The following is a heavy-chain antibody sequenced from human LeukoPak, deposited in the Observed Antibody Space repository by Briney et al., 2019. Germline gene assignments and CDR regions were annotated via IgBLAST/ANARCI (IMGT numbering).Heavy chain of an antibody. CDR3: ARDRFDWLRGPDAFDI. J-gene: IGHJ3*02. CDR1: GYTFTSYG. Sequence: GASVKVSCKASGYTFTSYGISWVRQAPGQGLEWMGWISAYNGNTNYAQKLQGRVTMTTDTSTSTAYMELRSLRFDDTAVYYCARDRFDWLRGPDAFDIWGQGTMVTVSS. D-gene: IGHD3-9*01. CDR2: ISAYNGNT. V-gene: IGHV1-18*01.